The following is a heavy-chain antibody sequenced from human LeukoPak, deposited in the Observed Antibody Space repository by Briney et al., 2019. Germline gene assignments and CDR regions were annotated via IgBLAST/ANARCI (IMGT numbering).Heavy chain of an antibody. D-gene: IGHD3-3*01. Sequence: ASVKVSCKASGYTFTSYDINWVRQATGQGLEWMGWKNPNSGNTGYAQKFQGRVTMTRNTSISTAYMELSSLRSEDTAVYYCARGKGYYVPYNWFDPWGQGTLVTVSS. CDR3: ARGKGYYVPYNWFDP. CDR1: GYTFTSYD. V-gene: IGHV1-8*01. J-gene: IGHJ5*02. CDR2: KNPNSGNT.